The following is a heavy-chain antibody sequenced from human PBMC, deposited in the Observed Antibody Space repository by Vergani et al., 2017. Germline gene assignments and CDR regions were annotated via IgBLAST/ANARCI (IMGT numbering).Heavy chain of an antibody. D-gene: IGHD3-9*01. J-gene: IGHJ4*02. CDR3: ARDLDILTCYTEQEGNPRFDY. Sequence: QVQLVQSGAEVKKPGASVKVSCKASGYTFTGYYMHWVRQAPGQGLEWMGWINPNSGGTNYAQKFQGRVTMTRDTSISTAYMELSRLRSDDTAVYYCARDLDILTCYTEQEGNPRFDYWGQGTLVTVS. V-gene: IGHV1-2*02. CDR1: GYTFTGYY. CDR2: INPNSGGT.